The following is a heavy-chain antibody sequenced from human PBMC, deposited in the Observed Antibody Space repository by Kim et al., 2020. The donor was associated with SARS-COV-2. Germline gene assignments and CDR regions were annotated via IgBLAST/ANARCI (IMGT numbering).Heavy chain of an antibody. CDR2: IYYSGST. V-gene: IGHV4-39*01. CDR3: AELAGYSSSWYLGY. Sequence: SETLSLTCTVSGGSISSSSYYWGWIRQPPGKGLEWIGSIYYSGSTYYNPSLKSRVTISVDTSKNQFSLKLSSVTAADTAVYYCAELAGYSSSWYLGYWGQGTLVTVSS. D-gene: IGHD6-13*01. CDR1: GGSISSSSYY. J-gene: IGHJ4*02.